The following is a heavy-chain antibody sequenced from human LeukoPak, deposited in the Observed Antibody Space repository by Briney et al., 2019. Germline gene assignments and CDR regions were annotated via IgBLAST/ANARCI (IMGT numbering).Heavy chain of an antibody. Sequence: GESLKISCKGSGYSFTSYWISWVRQMPGKGLEWMRRIDPSDSYTNYSPSFQGHVTISADKSISTAYLQWSSLKASDTAMYYCATNVGIAVADPDAFDIWGQGTMVTVSS. CDR3: ATNVGIAVADPDAFDI. CDR1: GYSFTSYW. CDR2: IDPSDSYT. V-gene: IGHV5-10-1*01. D-gene: IGHD6-19*01. J-gene: IGHJ3*02.